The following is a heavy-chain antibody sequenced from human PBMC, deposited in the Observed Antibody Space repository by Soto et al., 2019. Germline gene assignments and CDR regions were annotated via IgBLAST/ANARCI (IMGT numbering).Heavy chain of an antibody. CDR1: GGSISSGGYY. V-gene: IGHV4-31*03. Sequence: SETLSLTCTVSGGSISSGGYYWSWIRQHPGKGLEWIGYIYYSGSTYYNPSLKSRVTISVDTSKNQFSLKLSSVTAADTAVYYCAREGRITMVRGVPYNWFDPWGQGTLVTVSS. CDR3: AREGRITMVRGVPYNWFDP. J-gene: IGHJ5*02. D-gene: IGHD3-10*01. CDR2: IYYSGST.